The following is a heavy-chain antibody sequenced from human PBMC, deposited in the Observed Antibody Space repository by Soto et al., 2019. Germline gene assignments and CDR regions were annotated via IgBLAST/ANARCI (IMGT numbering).Heavy chain of an antibody. J-gene: IGHJ4*02. CDR1: GYSFTTYS. V-gene: IGHV5-51*01. Sequence: GESLKISCKGSGYSFTTYSIGWVRQMPGKGLEWMGIIYAANSEIRYSPSFQGQVTISADKSTGTAYLQGNSLKASDTAIYYCARLSGQHSSSSIDYWGQGTLVTVSS. CDR2: IYAANSEI. D-gene: IGHD6-6*01. CDR3: ARLSGQHSSSSIDY.